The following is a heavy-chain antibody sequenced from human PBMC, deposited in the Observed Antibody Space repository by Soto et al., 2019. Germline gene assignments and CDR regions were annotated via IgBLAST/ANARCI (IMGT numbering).Heavy chain of an antibody. CDR1: GGSISSGGYS. CDR2: IYHSGST. V-gene: IGHV4-30-2*01. J-gene: IGHJ5*02. D-gene: IGHD2-2*01. CDR3: ARVPDR. Sequence: SETLSLTCAVYGGSISSGGYSWSWIRQPPGKGLEWIGYIYHSGSTYYNPSLKSRVTISVDRSKNQFSLRLSSVTAADTAVYYCARVPDRWGQGTLVTVSS.